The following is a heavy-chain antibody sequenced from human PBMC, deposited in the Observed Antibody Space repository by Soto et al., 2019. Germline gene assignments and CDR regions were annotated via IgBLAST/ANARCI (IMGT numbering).Heavy chain of an antibody. CDR2: VNPNNGDT. J-gene: IGHJ4*02. CDR1: GYTFSNYD. D-gene: IGHD3-10*01. Sequence: QVQLVQSGAELKKPGASVKVSCKASGYTFSNYDMNWVRQATGQGPEWIGWVNPNNGDTGYAQKFQGRLTLPTDISTPTAYMELTSLRSEDTAIYYCAKVSRKGSAIDFDYWGQGTLVTVSS. V-gene: IGHV1-8*01. CDR3: AKVSRKGSAIDFDY.